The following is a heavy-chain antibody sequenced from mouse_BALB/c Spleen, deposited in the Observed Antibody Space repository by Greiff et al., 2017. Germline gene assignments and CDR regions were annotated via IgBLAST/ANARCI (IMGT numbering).Heavy chain of an antibody. CDR3: AYAPSHDYFDY. Sequence: QVQLQQSGAELARPGASVKLSCKASGYTFTDYYINWVKQRTGQGLEWIGEIYPGSGNTYYNEKFKGKATLTADKSSSTAYMQLSSLTSEDSAVYFCAYAPSHDYFDYWGQGTTLTVSS. D-gene: IGHD2-3*01. CDR1: GYTFTDYY. CDR2: IYPGSGNT. V-gene: IGHV1-77*01. J-gene: IGHJ2*01.